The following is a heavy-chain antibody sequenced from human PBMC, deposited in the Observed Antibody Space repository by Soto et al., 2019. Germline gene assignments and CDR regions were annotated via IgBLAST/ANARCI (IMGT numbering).Heavy chain of an antibody. CDR2: INPSGGST. CDR3: ARPPLPGYSIHFNS. Sequence: ASVKVSCKASGYTFTSYYMHWVRQAPGQGLEWMGIINPSGGSTSYAQKFQGRVTISADRSTGTAFLQWRSLKASDTALYYCARPPLPGYSIHFNSWGQGTLVTVSS. J-gene: IGHJ4*02. V-gene: IGHV1-46*01. D-gene: IGHD2-15*01. CDR1: GYTFTSYY.